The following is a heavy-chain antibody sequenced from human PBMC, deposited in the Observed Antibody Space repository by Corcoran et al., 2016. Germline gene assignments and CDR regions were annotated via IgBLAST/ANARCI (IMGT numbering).Heavy chain of an antibody. Sequence: QLQLVQSGAEVKKPGASVKVSCKASGYTFTNYYIHWVRQAPGQGLEWMGTINPSGDSPSYDQKCQGRVTMTRDTSKSTVYMELSSLRSEDTAVYYCARGDTLVTVLDYWGQGTLVTVSS. D-gene: IGHD3-16*01. J-gene: IGHJ4*02. CDR3: ARGDTLVTVLDY. CDR2: INPSGDSP. CDR1: GYTFTNYY. V-gene: IGHV1-46*01.